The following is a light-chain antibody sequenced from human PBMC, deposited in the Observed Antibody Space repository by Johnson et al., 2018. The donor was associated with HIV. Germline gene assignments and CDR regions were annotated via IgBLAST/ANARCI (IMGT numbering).Light chain of an antibody. CDR2: ENN. CDR1: SSNIGNNY. V-gene: IGLV1-51*02. Sequence: QSVLTQPPSVSAAPGQKVTISCSGSSSNIGNNYVSWYQQLPGTAPKLLIYENNKRPSGIPDRFSGSKSGPSATLGLTGLQTGDEADYYCGTWDSSLTLYVFGTGTKVTVL. CDR3: GTWDSSLTLYV. J-gene: IGLJ1*01.